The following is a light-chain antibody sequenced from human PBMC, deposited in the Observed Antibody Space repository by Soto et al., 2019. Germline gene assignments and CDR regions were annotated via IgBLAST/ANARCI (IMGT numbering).Light chain of an antibody. Sequence: QSALTQPRSVSGSPGQSITISCTGTSSDVGGYNYVSWYRQHPGKAPKLMIYDVSKRPSGVPDRFSGSKSGNTASLTISGLQAEDEADYYCRSYGGSYTHYVFGTGTKLTVL. V-gene: IGLV2-11*01. CDR3: RSYGGSYTHYV. J-gene: IGLJ1*01. CDR1: SSDVGGYNY. CDR2: DVS.